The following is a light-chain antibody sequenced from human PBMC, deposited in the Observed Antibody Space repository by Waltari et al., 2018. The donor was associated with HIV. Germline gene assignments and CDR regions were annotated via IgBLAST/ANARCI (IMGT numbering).Light chain of an antibody. CDR1: SSTIGSNY. CDR2: RSN. CDR3: AAWDDGLSGPV. Sequence: QSVLTQPPSASRTPGPRVTISCSGSSSTIGSNYVYWYQQLPGTAPKLLIYRSNQRPSGVPDRFSGSKSGTSASLAISGLRSEDEADYYCAAWDDGLSGPVFGGGTKLTVL. J-gene: IGLJ3*02. V-gene: IGLV1-47*01.